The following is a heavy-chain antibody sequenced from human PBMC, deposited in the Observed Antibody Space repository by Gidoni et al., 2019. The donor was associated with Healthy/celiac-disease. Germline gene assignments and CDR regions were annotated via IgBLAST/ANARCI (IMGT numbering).Heavy chain of an antibody. CDR2: ISGSGGST. J-gene: IGHJ6*02. CDR3: TRYSSSSPYYYYYGMDV. Sequence: EVQLLESGGGLVQPGGSLRLSCAASGCTFSSYAMSWVRQAPGKGLEWVSAISGSGGSTYYADSVKGRFTISRDNSKNTLYLQMNSLRAEDTAVYYCTRYSSSSPYYYYYGMDVWGQGTTVTVSS. V-gene: IGHV3-23*01. D-gene: IGHD6-6*01. CDR1: GCTFSSYA.